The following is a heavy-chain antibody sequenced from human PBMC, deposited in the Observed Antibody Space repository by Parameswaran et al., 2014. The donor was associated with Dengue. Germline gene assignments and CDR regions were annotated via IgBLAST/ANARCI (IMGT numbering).Heavy chain of an antibody. V-gene: IGHV3-21*01. CDR2: ISSSSSYI. Sequence: VRQMPGKGLEWVSSISSSSSYIYYADSVKGRFTISRDNAKNSLYLQMNSLRAEDTAVYYCARSPYGDYVSPFDYWGQGTLVTVSS. J-gene: IGHJ4*02. CDR3: ARSPYGDYVSPFDY. D-gene: IGHD4-17*01.